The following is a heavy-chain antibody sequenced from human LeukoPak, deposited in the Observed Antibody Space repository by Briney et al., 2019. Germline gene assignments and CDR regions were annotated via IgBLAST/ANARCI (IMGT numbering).Heavy chain of an antibody. Sequence: GGSLRLSCAASGFTFSSYAMHWVRQAPGKGLEWVAVISYDGSNKYYADSVKGRFTISRDNSKNTVYLQMNSLRAEDTGVYYCARDRLEAVTDDDYFDYWGQGTLVTVSS. CDR3: ARDRLEAVTDDDYFDY. V-gene: IGHV3-30-3*01. CDR1: GFTFSSYA. J-gene: IGHJ4*02. CDR2: ISYDGSNK. D-gene: IGHD2-21*02.